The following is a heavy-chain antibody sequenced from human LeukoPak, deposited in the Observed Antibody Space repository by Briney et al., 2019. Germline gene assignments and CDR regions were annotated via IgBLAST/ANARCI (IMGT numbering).Heavy chain of an antibody. CDR3: ARSYYDSSGYYSAFFDY. J-gene: IGHJ4*02. D-gene: IGHD3-22*01. Sequence: ASVRVSCKASGYTFTSYGISWVRQAPGQGLEWMGWISAYNGNTNYAQKLQGRVTMTTDTSTSTASMELRSLRSDDTAVYYCARSYYDSSGYYSAFFDYWGQGTLVTVSS. V-gene: IGHV1-18*01. CDR2: ISAYNGNT. CDR1: GYTFTSYG.